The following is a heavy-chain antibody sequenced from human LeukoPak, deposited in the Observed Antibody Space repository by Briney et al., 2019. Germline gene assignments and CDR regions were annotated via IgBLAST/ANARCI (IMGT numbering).Heavy chain of an antibody. Sequence: SETLSLTCTVSGGSISSHYYWDWIRQPPGKGLEWIGSIFYSGSTYYNPSLKSRLVISVDKSKNQFSLKLRSVTATDTAVYYCARSKAQQLVPFDNWGQGTLVTVSS. CDR3: ARSKAQQLVPFDN. D-gene: IGHD6-13*01. V-gene: IGHV4-39*01. J-gene: IGHJ4*02. CDR1: GGSISSHYY. CDR2: IFYSGST.